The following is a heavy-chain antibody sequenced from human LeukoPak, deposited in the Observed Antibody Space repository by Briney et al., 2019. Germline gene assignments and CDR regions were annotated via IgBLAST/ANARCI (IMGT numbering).Heavy chain of an antibody. J-gene: IGHJ6*04. CDR1: GFTVGDYA. V-gene: IGHV3-49*04. Sequence: GGSLRLSCTASGFTVGDYAMSWVRQAPGKGLEWVGFVRSKAYGGTTEYAASVKGRFTISRDDSKSIAYLQMNSLKTEDTAVYYCTRVSAPYYYYGMDVWGKGTTVTVSS. CDR3: TRVSAPYYYYGMDV. CDR2: VRSKAYGGTT.